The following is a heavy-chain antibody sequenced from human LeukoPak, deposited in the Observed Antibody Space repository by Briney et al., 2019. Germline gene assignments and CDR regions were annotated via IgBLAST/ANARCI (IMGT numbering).Heavy chain of an antibody. D-gene: IGHD4-11*01. CDR1: GFTFSSYA. V-gene: IGHV3-23*01. Sequence: GGSLRLSCAASGFTFSSYAMSWVRQAPGKGLEWVSAISGSGGSTYCADSVKGRFTISRDNAKNSLYLQMNSLRAEDTAVYYCARVLPYDYINRFDRWGQGTLVTVSS. J-gene: IGHJ5*02. CDR2: ISGSGGST. CDR3: ARVLPYDYINRFDR.